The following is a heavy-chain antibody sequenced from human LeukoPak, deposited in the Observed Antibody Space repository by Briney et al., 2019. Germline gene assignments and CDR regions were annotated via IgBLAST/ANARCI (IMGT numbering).Heavy chain of an antibody. Sequence: PGGSLRLSCAASGFTFSSYGMHWVRQAPGKGLEWVAFIRYDGSNIYYADSVKGRFTISRDNSKNTLYLQMNSLRAEDTAVYYCAKVPTTVTFYYYYYGMDVWGQGTTVTVSS. CDR3: AKVPTTVTFYYYYYGMDV. CDR2: IRYDGSNI. J-gene: IGHJ6*02. V-gene: IGHV3-30*02. D-gene: IGHD4-17*01. CDR1: GFTFSSYG.